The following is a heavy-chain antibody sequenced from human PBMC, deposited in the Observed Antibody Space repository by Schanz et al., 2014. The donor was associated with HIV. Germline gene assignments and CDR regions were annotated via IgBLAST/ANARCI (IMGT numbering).Heavy chain of an antibody. CDR1: GFTFSSDA. D-gene: IGHD5-18*01. Sequence: EVQLLESGGGLVQPGGSLRLSCAGSGFTFSSDAMSWVRQGPGKGLVWVSRINSDGSSTNYADSVKGRVTISRDNSKNTLYLQMNNLKTEDTAVYYCAKAGLFFGQLWLGFFDYWGQGAQVTVSS. CDR2: INSDGSST. J-gene: IGHJ4*02. V-gene: IGHV3-23*01. CDR3: AKAGLFFGQLWLGFFDY.